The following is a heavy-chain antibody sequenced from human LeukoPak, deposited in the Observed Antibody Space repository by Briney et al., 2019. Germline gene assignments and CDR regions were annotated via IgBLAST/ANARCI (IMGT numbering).Heavy chain of an antibody. CDR3: ARVDTAMVPLYYYYYYMDV. CDR1: GYTFTGYY. D-gene: IGHD5-18*01. CDR2: INPNSGGT. V-gene: IGHV1-2*02. J-gene: IGHJ6*03. Sequence: ASVKVSCKASGYTFTGYYMHWVRQAPGQGLEWMGWINPNSGGTNYAQKFQGRVTMTRDTSISTAYMELSRLRSDDTAVYYCARVDTAMVPLYYYYYYMDVWGKGTTVTVSS.